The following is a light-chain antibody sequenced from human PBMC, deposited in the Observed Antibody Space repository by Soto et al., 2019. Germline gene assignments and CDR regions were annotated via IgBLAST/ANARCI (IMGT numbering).Light chain of an antibody. J-gene: IGLJ1*01. CDR3: AAWDDSLSGPSYV. CDR1: SSNTGSNY. CDR2: RNN. V-gene: IGLV1-47*01. Sequence: QSVLTQPPSASGTPGQRVTISCSGNSSNTGSNYVYWYQQLSRTAPKLLIYRNNQRPSGVPDRFSGSKSGTSASLAISGLRSEDEADYYCAAWDDSLSGPSYVFGTGTKVTVL.